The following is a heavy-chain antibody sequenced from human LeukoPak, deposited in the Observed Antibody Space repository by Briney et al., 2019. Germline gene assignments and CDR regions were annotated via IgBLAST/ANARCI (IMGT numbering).Heavy chain of an antibody. D-gene: IGHD6-19*01. CDR2: INHSGST. Sequence: SSETLSLTCAVYGGSFSGYYWSWIRQPPGKGLEWIGEINHSGSTNYNPSLKSRVTISVDTSKNQFSLKLSSVTAADTAVYYCATTGYSSGWYGFDYWGQGTLVTVSS. CDR1: GGSFSGYY. V-gene: IGHV4-34*01. CDR3: ATTGYSSGWYGFDY. J-gene: IGHJ4*02.